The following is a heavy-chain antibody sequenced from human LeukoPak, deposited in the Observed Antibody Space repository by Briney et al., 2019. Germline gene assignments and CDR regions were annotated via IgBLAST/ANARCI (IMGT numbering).Heavy chain of an antibody. V-gene: IGHV6-1*01. CDR1: GDSFSSNSVT. CDR3: ARRLTQYDCFDP. D-gene: IGHD2-2*01. J-gene: IGHJ5*02. Sequence: SQTLSLTCAISGDSFSSNSVTWNWIRQSPSRGLEWLGRTYYRSTWYNDYAVSVRGRITVNPDTSRNQFSLHLNSVTPEDTAVYYCARRLTQYDCFDPWGQGILVTVSS. CDR2: TYYRSTWYN.